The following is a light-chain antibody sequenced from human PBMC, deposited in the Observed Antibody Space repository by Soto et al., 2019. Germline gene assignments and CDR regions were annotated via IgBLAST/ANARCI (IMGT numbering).Light chain of an antibody. CDR2: AVT. CDR3: SSYAGSNNPWV. V-gene: IGLV2-8*01. CDR1: SSDVGAYNY. J-gene: IGLJ3*02. Sequence: QSVLTQPPSASGSPGQSVTISCTGTSSDVGAYNYVCWYQQHPGKAPKLIISAVTKRPSGVPDRFSGSKSGNTASLTVTGLQAEDEADYYCSSYAGSNNPWVFGGGTKLTVL.